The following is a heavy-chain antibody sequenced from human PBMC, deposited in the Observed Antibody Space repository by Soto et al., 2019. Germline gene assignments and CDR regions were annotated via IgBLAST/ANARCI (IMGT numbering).Heavy chain of an antibody. CDR2: IKSKTDGGTT. J-gene: IGHJ4*02. D-gene: IGHD3-3*01. Sequence: GGSLRLSCAASGFTFSNAWMSWVRQAPGKGLEWVGRIKSKTDGGTTDYAAPVKGRFTISRDDSKNTLYLQMNSLKTEDTAVYYCTTKEWGYYDFWSGYSDYWGQGTLVTVSS. CDR3: TTKEWGYYDFWSGYSDY. CDR1: GFTFSNAW. V-gene: IGHV3-15*01.